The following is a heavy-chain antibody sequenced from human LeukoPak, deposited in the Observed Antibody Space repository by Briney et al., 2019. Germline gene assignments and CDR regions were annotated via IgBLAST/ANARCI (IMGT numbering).Heavy chain of an antibody. D-gene: IGHD4-17*01. CDR3: ARGVTTVTNNWFDP. CDR2: IYSSGRT. CDR1: GGSISSYS. Sequence: PSETLSLTCTVSGGSISSYSWSWIRQPPGKGLEWIGYIYSSGRTNYNPSLKSRVTISVDAPKNQFSLKLSSVTAADTAVYYCARGVTTVTNNWFDPWGQGTLVTVSS. J-gene: IGHJ5*02. V-gene: IGHV4-59*01.